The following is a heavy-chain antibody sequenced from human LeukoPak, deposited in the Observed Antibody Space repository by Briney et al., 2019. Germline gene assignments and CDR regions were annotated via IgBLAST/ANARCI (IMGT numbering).Heavy chain of an antibody. Sequence: SETLSLTCAVSGGSISSGGYYWSWIRQPPGKGLEWIGYIYDSGSTNYNPSLKSRVTISVDASKKQFSLKLSSVTAADTAVYYCARDGYSDSSGYDYPPSVWGQGTLVTVSS. V-gene: IGHV4-61*08. CDR1: GGSISSGGYY. J-gene: IGHJ4*02. CDR3: ARDGYSDSSGYDYPPSV. D-gene: IGHD3-22*01. CDR2: IYDSGST.